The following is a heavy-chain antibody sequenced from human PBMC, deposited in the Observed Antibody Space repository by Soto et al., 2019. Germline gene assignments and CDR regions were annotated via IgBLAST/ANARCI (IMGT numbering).Heavy chain of an antibody. V-gene: IGHV3-15*07. CDR1: CFPFHYSW. CDR3: TTDSYSTIIIVRFDY. D-gene: IGHD3-22*01. J-gene: IGHJ4*01. CDR2: IKSKTDGGTT. Sequence: SWAASCFPFHYSWVNLVRHAPRKGLEWVGRIKSKTDGGTTDYAEPVKGRFAISRDDSNNMVYLQMNSLKIEDTAVYYCTTDSYSTIIIVRFDYWGHGTLVTVSS.